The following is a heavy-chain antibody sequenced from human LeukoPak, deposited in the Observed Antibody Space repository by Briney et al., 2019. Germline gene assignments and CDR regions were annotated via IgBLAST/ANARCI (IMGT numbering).Heavy chain of an antibody. Sequence: GGSLRLSCAASGFSVSNTYITWFRQAPGKGLEWVSATYADGATHYADSAKGRFTVSRDGSKNTVYLQMNSLRAEDTAVYYCARDSPSRDSSDYMDVWGKGTTVTVSS. CDR1: GFSVSNTY. D-gene: IGHD6-6*01. CDR2: TYADGAT. J-gene: IGHJ6*03. V-gene: IGHV3-66*02. CDR3: ARDSPSRDSSDYMDV.